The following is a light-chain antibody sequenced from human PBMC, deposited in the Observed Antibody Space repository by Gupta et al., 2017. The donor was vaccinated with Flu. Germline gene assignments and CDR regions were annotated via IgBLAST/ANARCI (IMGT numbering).Light chain of an antibody. CDR2: GAS. J-gene: IGKJ4*01. V-gene: IGKV3-20*01. Sequence: IVLLRSPGTLSMSRGETATLSCRASQSVSSNYLAWYQQSPGPAPRLLIYGASTRATGIPDRVSGSGFGTDFTLTINRLEPEDFGIYSCQQYGNSPLTFGGGTRLEI. CDR3: QQYGNSPLT. CDR1: QSVSSNY.